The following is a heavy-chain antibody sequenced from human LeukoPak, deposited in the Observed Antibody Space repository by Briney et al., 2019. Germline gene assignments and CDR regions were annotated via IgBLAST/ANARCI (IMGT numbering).Heavy chain of an antibody. J-gene: IGHJ1*01. CDR3: ARHVGGAEYFQH. V-gene: IGHV4-39*01. Sequence: PSETLSLTCTVSGGSISSSSYYWGWIRQPPGKGLEWIGSIYYSGSTYYNPSLKSRVTISVDTSKNQFSLKLSSVTAADTAVYYCARHVGGAEYFQHWGQGTLVTVSS. CDR2: IYYSGST. D-gene: IGHD3-10*01. CDR1: GGSISSSSYY.